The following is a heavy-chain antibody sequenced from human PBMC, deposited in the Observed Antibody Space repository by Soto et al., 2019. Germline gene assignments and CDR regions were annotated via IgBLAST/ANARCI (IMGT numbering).Heavy chain of an antibody. V-gene: IGHV1-69*13. Sequence: ASVKVSCKASGGTFSSYAISWVRQAPGQGLEWMGGIIPIFGTANYAQKFQGRVTITADESTSTAYMELSSLRSEDTAVYYCASPQNSIAVAGPYYYYYGMDVWGQGTTVTVPS. D-gene: IGHD6-19*01. CDR3: ASPQNSIAVAGPYYYYYGMDV. CDR2: IIPIFGTA. J-gene: IGHJ6*02. CDR1: GGTFSSYA.